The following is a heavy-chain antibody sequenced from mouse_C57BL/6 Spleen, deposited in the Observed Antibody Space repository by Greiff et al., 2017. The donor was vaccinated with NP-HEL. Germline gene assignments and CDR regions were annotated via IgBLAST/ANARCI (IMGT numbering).Heavy chain of an antibody. CDR1: GYSITSGYY. CDR3: ARDEGYYGSPRVNWYFDV. J-gene: IGHJ1*03. Sequence: DVKLQESGPGLVKPSQSLSLTCSVTGYSITSGYYWNWIRQFPGNKLEWMGYISYDGSNNYNPSLKNRISITRDTSKNQFFLKLNSVTTEDTATYYCARDEGYYGSPRVNWYFDVWGTGTTVTVSS. D-gene: IGHD1-1*01. V-gene: IGHV3-6*01. CDR2: ISYDGSN.